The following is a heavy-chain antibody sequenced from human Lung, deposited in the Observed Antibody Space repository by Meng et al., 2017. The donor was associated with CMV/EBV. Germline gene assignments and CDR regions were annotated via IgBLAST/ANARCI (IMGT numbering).Heavy chain of an antibody. CDR2: KYYSTNWYH. V-gene: IGHV6-1*01. CDR1: GAIVSSNSDC. CDR3: ARGINGGCGD. J-gene: IGHJ4*02. D-gene: IGHD4-23*01. Sequence: VRLQPARPRLSQPPHTLSTICASAGAIVSSNSDCRHLIRHSPSRRLECVGRKYYSTNWYHQYAVSVQSRTTVSPDTPNNQFPRQLNSITPEDSSVSYCARGINGGCGDWGQGTLVTVSS.